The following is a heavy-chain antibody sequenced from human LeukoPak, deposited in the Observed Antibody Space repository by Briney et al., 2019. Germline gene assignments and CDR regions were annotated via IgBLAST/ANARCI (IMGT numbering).Heavy chain of an antibody. CDR1: GYTFTGYY. J-gene: IGHJ4*02. D-gene: IGHD6-13*01. V-gene: IGHV1-2*02. CDR2: INPNSGGT. Sequence: ASVKVSCKASGYTFTGYYMHWVRQAPGQGLEWMGWINPNSGGTNYAQKFQGRVTMTRDTSISTAYMELSRLRSDDTAVYYCARASFPYSSSWYYFDYWGQGTLVTVSS. CDR3: ARASFPYSSSWYYFDY.